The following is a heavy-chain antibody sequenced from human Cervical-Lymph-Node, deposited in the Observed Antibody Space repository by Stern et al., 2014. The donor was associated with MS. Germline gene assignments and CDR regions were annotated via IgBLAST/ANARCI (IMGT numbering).Heavy chain of an antibody. CDR3: ASIGAVATTYYYYYGMDV. CDR2: IYHSGST. CDR1: GYSISSGYY. Sequence: QVQLQESGPGLVKPSETLSLTCTVSGYSISSGYYWGWIRQPPGKGLEWIGSIYHSGSTYYNPSLKRRVTISVNTSKNQFSLKLGSVTAADTAVYYCASIGAVATTYYYYYGMDVWGQGTTVTVSS. V-gene: IGHV4-38-2*02. D-gene: IGHD5-12*01. J-gene: IGHJ6*02.